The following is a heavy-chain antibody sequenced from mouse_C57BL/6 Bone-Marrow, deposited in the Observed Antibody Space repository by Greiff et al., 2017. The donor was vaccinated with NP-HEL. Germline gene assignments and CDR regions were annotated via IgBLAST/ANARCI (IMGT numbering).Heavy chain of an antibody. J-gene: IGHJ1*03. D-gene: IGHD1-1*01. V-gene: IGHV1-64*01. CDR1: GYTFTSYW. CDR3: ARQCYGSSYGYFDV. Sequence: QVQLQQPGAELVKPGASVKLSCKASGYTFTSYWMHWVKQRPGQGLEWIGMIHPNSGSTNYNEKFKSKATLTVDKSSSTAYMQLSSLTSEDSAVYYCARQCYGSSYGYFDVWGTGTTVTVSS. CDR2: IHPNSGST.